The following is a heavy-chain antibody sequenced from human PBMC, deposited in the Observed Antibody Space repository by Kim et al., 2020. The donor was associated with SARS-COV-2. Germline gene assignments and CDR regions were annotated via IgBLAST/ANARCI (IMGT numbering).Heavy chain of an antibody. CDR2: IRSKADRGTS. Sequence: GGSLRLSCAASGLTFTYAWMSWVRQAPGKGLEWVGRIRSKADRGTSDYAAPVKGRFTISRDDSRDTVYLQMNSLKTEDTAVYYCTTLLLRYSDSGRPPYYYFGMDV. CDR1: GLTFTYAW. CDR3: TTLLLRYSDSGRPPYYYFGMDV. V-gene: IGHV3-15*01. D-gene: IGHD3-10*01. J-gene: IGHJ6*01.